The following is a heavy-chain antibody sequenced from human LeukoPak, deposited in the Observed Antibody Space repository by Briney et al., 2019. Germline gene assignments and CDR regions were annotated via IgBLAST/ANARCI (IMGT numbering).Heavy chain of an antibody. J-gene: IGHJ3*02. V-gene: IGHV4-30-2*01. CDR1: GGSISSGGYS. CDR3: ARFSDYGDYLGAFDI. Sequence: SQTLSLTCAVSGGSISSGGYSWSWIRQPPGQGLEWIGYIYHSGSTYYNPSLKSRVTIPVDRSKNQFSLKLSSVTAADTAVYYCARFSDYGDYLGAFDIWGQGTMVTVSS. D-gene: IGHD4-17*01. CDR2: IYHSGST.